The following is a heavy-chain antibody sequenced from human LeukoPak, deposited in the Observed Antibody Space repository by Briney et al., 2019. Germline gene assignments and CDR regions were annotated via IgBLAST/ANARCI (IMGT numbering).Heavy chain of an antibody. J-gene: IGHJ6*03. CDR1: GGSISSYY. CDR2: IYTSGST. Sequence: PSETLSLTCTVSGGSISSYYWSWIRQPAGKGLEWIGRIYTSGSTNYNPSLKSRVIMSVDTSKNQFSLKLSSVTAADTAVYYCARVNQSPMIVDYYYYMGVWGKGTTVTVAS. CDR3: ARVNQSPMIVDYYYYMGV. V-gene: IGHV4-4*07. D-gene: IGHD3-22*01.